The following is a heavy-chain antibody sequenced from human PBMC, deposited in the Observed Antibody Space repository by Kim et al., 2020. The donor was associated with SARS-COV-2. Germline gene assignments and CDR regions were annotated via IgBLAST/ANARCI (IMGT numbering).Heavy chain of an antibody. CDR3: AKDGLAAAYYYGMDV. D-gene: IGHD2-15*01. V-gene: IGHV3-43*01. Sequence: DSVKDPFTISRDNSKNSLYLQMNSLRTEDTALYYCAKDGLAAAYYYGMDVWGQGPTITVSS. J-gene: IGHJ6*02.